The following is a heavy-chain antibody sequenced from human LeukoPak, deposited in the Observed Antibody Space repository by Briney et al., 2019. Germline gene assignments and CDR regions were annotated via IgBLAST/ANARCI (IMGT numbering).Heavy chain of an antibody. J-gene: IGHJ5*02. CDR2: ISAYNGNT. D-gene: IGHD3-9*01. CDR3: AREGYDILTGYPFDP. CDR1: GYTFTSYG. Sequence: ASVKVSCKASGYTFTSYGISWVRQAPGQGLEWMGWISAYNGNTNYAQKLQGRVTMTTDTSTSTAYMELRSLRSDDTAVYYCAREGYDILTGYPFDPWGQGTLVTVSS. V-gene: IGHV1-18*01.